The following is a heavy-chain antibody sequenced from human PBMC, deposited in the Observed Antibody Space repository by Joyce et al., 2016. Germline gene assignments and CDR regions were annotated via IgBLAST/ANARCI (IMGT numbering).Heavy chain of an antibody. J-gene: IGHJ5*02. D-gene: IGHD3-9*01. CDR3: ARDSPYYDVLTGYWVGFDP. CDR1: GFTLSGYW. Sequence: EVQLVESGGGLVQPGGSLRLSCAASGFTLSGYWMSWVRQAPGKGLEWVANIKQDGSEKYYVDSVKGRFTISRDNAKNSLYLQMNSLRVEDTAGYYCARDSPYYDVLTGYWVGFDPWGQGTLVTVSS. CDR2: IKQDGSEK. V-gene: IGHV3-7*01.